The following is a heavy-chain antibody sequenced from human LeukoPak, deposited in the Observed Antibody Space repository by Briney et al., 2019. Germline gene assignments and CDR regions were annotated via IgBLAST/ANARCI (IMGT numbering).Heavy chain of an antibody. D-gene: IGHD1-26*01. CDR1: GFIVSGDF. V-gene: IGHV3-53*01. J-gene: IGHJ4*02. CDR2: IYSDGST. CDR3: ARVRGRGRASPWFDY. Sequence: PGGSLRLSCAASGFIVSGDFMSWVRQAPGKGLEWVSVIYSDGSTYYADSVKGRFTIPRDNSKNRLDLEMTGLRADDTAVYYCARVRGRGRASPWFDYWGQGTLVTVS.